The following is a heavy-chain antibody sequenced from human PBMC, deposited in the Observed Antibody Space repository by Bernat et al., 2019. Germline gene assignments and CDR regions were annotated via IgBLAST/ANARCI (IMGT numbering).Heavy chain of an antibody. V-gene: IGHV3-21*01. D-gene: IGHD4-17*01. CDR3: ARDRSDYGDEMTD. J-gene: IGHJ4*02. CDR1: GFTFSSYT. CDR2: ISTDNAYI. Sequence: VQLVESGGGVVQPGRSLRLSCAASGFTFSSYTMNWVRQAPGKGLEWVSSISTDNAYIYYADSVKGRFTISRDNAKNSLYLQMNSLRAEDTAVYYCARDRSDYGDEMTDWGQGTLVTVSS.